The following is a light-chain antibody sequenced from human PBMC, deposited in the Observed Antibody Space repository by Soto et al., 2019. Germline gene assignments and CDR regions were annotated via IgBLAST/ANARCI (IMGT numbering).Light chain of an antibody. CDR3: QQYLNELPA. CDR2: WAS. J-gene: IGKJ1*01. V-gene: IGKV4-1*01. CDR1: QSVLYSSNHQNY. Sequence: DIVMTQSPDSLAVSLGERATINCKSSQSVLYSSNHQNYLAWYQQKPGQPPQLLIYWASTRESGVPDRFSGSGSGTDFTLTISSLQAEDVAVYYCQQYLNELPAFGQGTKVDIK.